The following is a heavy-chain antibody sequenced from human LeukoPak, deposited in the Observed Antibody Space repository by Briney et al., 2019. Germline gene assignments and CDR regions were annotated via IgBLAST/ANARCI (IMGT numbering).Heavy chain of an antibody. J-gene: IGHJ2*01. CDR3: ARGVVPAALYWYFDL. CDR2: INWNGGST. CDR1: GFTFDDYG. D-gene: IGHD2-2*01. V-gene: IGHV3-20*01. Sequence: GGSLRLSCAASGFTFDDYGMSWARQAPGKGLEWVSGINWNGGSTGYADSVKGRFTISRDNAKNSLYLQMNSLRAEDTALYHCARGVVPAALYWYFDLWGRGTLVTVSS.